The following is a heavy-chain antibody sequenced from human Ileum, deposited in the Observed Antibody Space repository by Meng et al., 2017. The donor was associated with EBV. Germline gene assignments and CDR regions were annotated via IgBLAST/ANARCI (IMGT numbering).Heavy chain of an antibody. V-gene: IGHV6-1*01. D-gene: IGHD3-22*01. J-gene: IGHJ4*02. CDR2: TYYRSKWYN. Sequence: VQLQQAGPGLVKPSHTLSLPCAIAGDSVSSNSAAWNWIRQSPSRGLEWLGRTYYRSKWYNDYAVSVKSRIAINPDTSKNQFSLQLNSVTPEDTAVYYCARDSSSSAYSPFDYWDQGTLVTVSS. CDR1: GDSVSSNSAA. CDR3: ARDSSSSAYSPFDY.